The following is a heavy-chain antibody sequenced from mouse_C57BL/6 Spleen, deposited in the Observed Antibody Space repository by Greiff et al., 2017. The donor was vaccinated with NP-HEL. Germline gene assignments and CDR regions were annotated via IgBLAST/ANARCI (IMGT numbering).Heavy chain of an antibody. Sequence: VQLQQSGPELVKPGASVKIPCKASGYTFTDYNMDWVKQSHGKSLEWIGDINPNNGGTIYNQKFKGKATLTVDKSSSTAYMELRSLTSEDTAVYYCAREDYYGSSYEYAMDYWGQGTSVTVSS. D-gene: IGHD1-1*01. CDR1: GYTFTDYN. V-gene: IGHV1-18*01. CDR2: INPNNGGT. CDR3: AREDYYGSSYEYAMDY. J-gene: IGHJ4*01.